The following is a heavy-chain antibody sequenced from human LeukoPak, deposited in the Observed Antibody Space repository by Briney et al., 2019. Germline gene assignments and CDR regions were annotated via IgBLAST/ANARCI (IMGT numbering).Heavy chain of an antibody. D-gene: IGHD3-10*01. J-gene: IGHJ4*02. CDR3: ARSGLLWFGELLPEFDY. CDR2: IYYSGST. CDR1: GGSISSSSYY. V-gene: IGHV4-39*01. Sequence: SETLSLTCTVSGGSISSSSYYWGWIRQPPGKGLEWIGSIYYSGSTYYNPSLKSRVTISVDTSKNQFSLKLSSVTAADTAVYYCARSGLLWFGELLPEFDYWGQGTLVTVSS.